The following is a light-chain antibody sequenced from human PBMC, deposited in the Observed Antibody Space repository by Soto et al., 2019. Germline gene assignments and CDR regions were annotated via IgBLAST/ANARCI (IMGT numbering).Light chain of an antibody. V-gene: IGLV2-14*03. CDR3: SSHTTRNTRV. Sequence: QSALTQPASVSGSPGQSITISCTGTSSDVGAYDFVSWYQQHPDKAPKLMIYEVRGRPSGVSNRCSGSKSFNTATLTISVLQAEDEADYYGSSHTTRNTRVFGTGTKLTVL. CDR1: SSDVGAYDF. J-gene: IGLJ1*01. CDR2: EVR.